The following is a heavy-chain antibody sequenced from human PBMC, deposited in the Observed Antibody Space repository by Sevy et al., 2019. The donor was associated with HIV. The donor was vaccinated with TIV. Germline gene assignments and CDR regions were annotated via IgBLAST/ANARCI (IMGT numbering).Heavy chain of an antibody. V-gene: IGHV3-21*01. J-gene: IGHJ5*02. CDR3: AREATYDFWSGYPNNWFDP. D-gene: IGHD3-3*01. Sequence: GGSLRLSCAASGFTFSSYSMNWVRQAPGKGLEWVSSISSSSSSYIYYADSVKGRFTISRDNAKNSLYLQMNSLRAEDTAVYYCAREATYDFWSGYPNNWFDPWGQGTLVTVSS. CDR2: ISSSSSSYI. CDR1: GFTFSSYS.